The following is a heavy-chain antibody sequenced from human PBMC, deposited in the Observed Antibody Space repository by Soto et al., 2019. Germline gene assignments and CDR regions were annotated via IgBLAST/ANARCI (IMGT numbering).Heavy chain of an antibody. CDR3: ARDLRVVVAAIMGDYYYYYGMDV. D-gene: IGHD2-15*01. CDR2: INPNSGGT. J-gene: IGHJ6*02. CDR1: GYTITGYY. V-gene: IGHV1-2*04. Sequence: ASVKGSCKASGYTITGYYMHWVRQAPGQGLEWMGWINPNSGGTNYAQKFQGWVTMTRDTSISTAYMELSRLRSDDTAVYYCARDLRVVVAAIMGDYYYYYGMDVWGQGTTVTVSS.